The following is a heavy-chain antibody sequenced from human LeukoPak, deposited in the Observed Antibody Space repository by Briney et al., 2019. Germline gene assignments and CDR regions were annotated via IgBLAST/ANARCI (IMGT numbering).Heavy chain of an antibody. Sequence: SETLSLTCTVSGGPISSGGYYWSWIRQHPGKGLEWIGYIHYSGSTKYNPSFKSRVTISVDTSKNQFSLKVSSVTAADTAVYYCARHRGYDLFDYWGQGILVTVSS. CDR1: GGPISSGGYY. J-gene: IGHJ4*02. CDR3: ARHRGYDLFDY. D-gene: IGHD5-12*01. CDR2: IHYSGST. V-gene: IGHV4-61*08.